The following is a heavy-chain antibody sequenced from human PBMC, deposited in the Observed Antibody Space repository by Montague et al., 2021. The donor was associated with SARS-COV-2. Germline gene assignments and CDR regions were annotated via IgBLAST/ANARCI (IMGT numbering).Heavy chain of an antibody. J-gene: IGHJ4*02. CDR3: ARDHLNRRGAEGFLTIFGVVTSNYFDY. CDR2: ISYDGSNK. Sequence: SLRLSCAASGFTFSSYAMHWVRQAPGKGLEWVAVISYDGSNKYYADSXXGRFTISRDNSKNTLYLQMNSLRAEDTAVYYCARDHLNRRGAEGFLTIFGVVTSNYFDYWGQGTLVTVSS. CDR1: GFTFSSYA. D-gene: IGHD3-3*01. V-gene: IGHV3-30*04.